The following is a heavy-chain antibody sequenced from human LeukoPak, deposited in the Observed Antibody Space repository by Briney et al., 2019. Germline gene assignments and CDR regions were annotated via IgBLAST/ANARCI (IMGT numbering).Heavy chain of an antibody. CDR1: GFTFSGYA. CDR2: ISGSGGSI. Sequence: GGSLRLSCAASGFTFSGYAMSWVRQAPGKGLEWVSAISGSGGSIYYADSVKGRFTISRDNSKNTLYLQMNSLRAEDTAVYYCAKDDEDSSSSDYWGQGTLVTVSS. V-gene: IGHV3-23*01. CDR3: AKDDEDSSSSDY. D-gene: IGHD2-2*01. J-gene: IGHJ4*02.